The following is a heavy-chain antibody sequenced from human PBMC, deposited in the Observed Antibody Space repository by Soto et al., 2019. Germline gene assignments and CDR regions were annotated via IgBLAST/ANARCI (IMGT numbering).Heavy chain of an antibody. CDR1: GGSVNSYY. Sequence: SETLSLTCTVSGGSVNSYYWSWIRQPPGKGLEWIGYIFYSGSTKSNPSLKSRVTMSVDMSKNQFSLRLTSVTAADTAVYYCARVFPSYCGGDCSYFDSWGPGTLVTVSS. J-gene: IGHJ4*02. CDR3: ARVFPSYCGGDCSYFDS. V-gene: IGHV4-59*02. D-gene: IGHD2-21*02. CDR2: IFYSGST.